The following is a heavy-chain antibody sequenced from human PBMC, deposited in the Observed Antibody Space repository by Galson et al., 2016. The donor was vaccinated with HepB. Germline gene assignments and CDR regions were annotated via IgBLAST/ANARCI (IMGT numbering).Heavy chain of an antibody. CDR2: TRGKLYGGTT. D-gene: IGHD6-19*01. V-gene: IGHV3-49*03. CDR1: GFTFGDHS. J-gene: IGHJ4*02. CDR3: ARDVGSSGWTKSDY. Sequence: SLRLSCATSGFTFGDHSLSWFRQAPGKGLEWVGFTRGKLYGGTTEYAASVKGRILISRDDSKSIAYLQMYSLKIEDTPVYYCARDVGSSGWTKSDYRGRGALITVSS.